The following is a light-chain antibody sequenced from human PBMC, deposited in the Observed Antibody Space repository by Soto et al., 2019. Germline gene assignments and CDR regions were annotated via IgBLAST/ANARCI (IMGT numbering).Light chain of an antibody. V-gene: IGLV2-11*01. CDR2: DVT. Sequence: QSVLTQPRSVSGSPGQSVTISCTGTSSDVGTYNYVSWFQQHPGKVPKLMIYDVTKRPSGVPDRFSGSKSGNTASLTISGLQAEDEADYYCCSYAATYTVLFGGGTKLTV. J-gene: IGLJ2*01. CDR3: CSYAATYTVL. CDR1: SSDVGTYNY.